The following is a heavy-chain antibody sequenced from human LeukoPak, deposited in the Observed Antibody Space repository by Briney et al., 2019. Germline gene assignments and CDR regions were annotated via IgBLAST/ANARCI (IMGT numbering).Heavy chain of an antibody. Sequence: GGSLRLSCAASGSTFSSYAMHWVRQAPGKGLEWVAVISYDGSNKNYADSVKGRFTISRDNSKNTLYLQMNGLRAEDTAVYYCARGPEWEPYYFDYWGQGTLVTVSS. CDR2: ISYDGSNK. J-gene: IGHJ4*02. V-gene: IGHV3-30-3*01. CDR3: ARGPEWEPYYFDY. D-gene: IGHD1-26*01. CDR1: GSTFSSYA.